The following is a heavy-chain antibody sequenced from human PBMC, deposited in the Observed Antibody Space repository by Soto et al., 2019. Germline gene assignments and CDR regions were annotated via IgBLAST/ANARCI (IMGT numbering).Heavy chain of an antibody. CDR3: ASEGVTYSSSWYSSYYYGMDV. Sequence: EVQLVESGGGLVQPGGSLRLSCAASGFTFSSYEMNWVRQAPGKGLEWVSYISSSGSTIYYADSVKGRFTISRDNAKNSLYLQMNSLRAEDTAVYYCASEGVTYSSSWYSSYYYGMDVWGQGTTVTVSS. V-gene: IGHV3-48*03. J-gene: IGHJ6*02. D-gene: IGHD6-13*01. CDR1: GFTFSSYE. CDR2: ISSSGSTI.